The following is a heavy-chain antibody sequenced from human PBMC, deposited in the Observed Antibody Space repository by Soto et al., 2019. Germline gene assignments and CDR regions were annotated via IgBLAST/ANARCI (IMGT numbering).Heavy chain of an antibody. V-gene: IGHV3-21*01. CDR2: ISSSSSYI. D-gene: IGHD3-3*01. CDR3: ARVGYDFWSGYPSRNNWFDP. J-gene: IGHJ5*02. Sequence: GGSLRLSCAASGFTFSSYSMNRVRQAPGKGLEWVSSISSSSSYIYYADSVKGRFTISRDNAKNSLYLQMNSLRAEDTAVYYCARVGYDFWSGYPSRNNWFDPWGQGTLVTVSS. CDR1: GFTFSSYS.